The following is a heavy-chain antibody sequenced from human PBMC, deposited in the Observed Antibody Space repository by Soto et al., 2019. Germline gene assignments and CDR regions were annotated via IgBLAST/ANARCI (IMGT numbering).Heavy chain of an antibody. CDR1: GDSVSSNSAA. CDR2: TYYRSKWYN. D-gene: IGHD6-19*01. J-gene: IGHJ6*02. Sequence: SQTLSLTCAISGDSVSSNSAAWNWIRQSPSRGLEWLGRTYYRSKWYNDYAVSVKSRITINPDTSKNQFSLQLNSVTPEDTAVYYCARGWTAVASFSYYGMDVWGQGTTVIVSS. CDR3: ARGWTAVASFSYYGMDV. V-gene: IGHV6-1*01.